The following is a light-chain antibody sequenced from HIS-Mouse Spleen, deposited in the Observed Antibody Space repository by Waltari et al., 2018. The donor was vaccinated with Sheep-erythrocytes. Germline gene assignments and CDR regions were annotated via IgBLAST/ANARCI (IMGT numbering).Light chain of an antibody. CDR1: SSDVGSYNL. CDR3: CSYAGSSTPWV. CDR2: EGS. Sequence: QSALTQPASVSGSPGQSITISCTGTSSDVGSYNLVSWYQQHPGKAPKLMIYEGSKRPSGVCTRFSCSKSGNTASLTISGLQAEDEADYYCCSYAGSSTPWVFGGGTKLTVL. V-gene: IGLV2-23*01. J-gene: IGLJ3*02.